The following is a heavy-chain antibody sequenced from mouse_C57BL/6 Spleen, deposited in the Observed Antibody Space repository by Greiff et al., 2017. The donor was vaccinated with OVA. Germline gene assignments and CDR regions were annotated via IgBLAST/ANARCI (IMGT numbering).Heavy chain of an antibody. V-gene: IGHV5-17*01. D-gene: IGHD1-1*01. Sequence: EVNVVESGGGLVKPGGSLKLSCAASGFTFSDYGMHWVRQAPEKGLEWVAYISSGSSTIYYADTVKGRFTISRDNAKNTLFLQMTSLRSEDTAMYYCARPGSYGSNLGFAYWGQGTLVTVSA. CDR3: ARPGSYGSNLGFAY. CDR2: ISSGSSTI. J-gene: IGHJ3*01. CDR1: GFTFSDYG.